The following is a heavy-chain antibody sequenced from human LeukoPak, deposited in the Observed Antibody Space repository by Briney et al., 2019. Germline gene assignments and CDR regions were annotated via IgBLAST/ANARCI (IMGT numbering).Heavy chain of an antibody. V-gene: IGHV3-23*01. Sequence: GGSLRLSCAASGFTFRNYAMSWVRQAPGKGLEWVSAMSGSGGSTYYADSVKGRFTISRDNSKNTLYLQMNSLRAEDTAVYYCAKAAASCSSTSCYPLHYYYGLDVWGQGTTVTVSS. CDR3: AKAAASCSSTSCYPLHYYYGLDV. D-gene: IGHD2-2*01. CDR2: MSGSGGST. J-gene: IGHJ6*02. CDR1: GFTFRNYA.